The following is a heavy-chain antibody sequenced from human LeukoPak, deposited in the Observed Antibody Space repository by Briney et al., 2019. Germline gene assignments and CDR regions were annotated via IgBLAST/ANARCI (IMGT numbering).Heavy chain of an antibody. V-gene: IGHV4-59*08. D-gene: IGHD3-22*01. CDR3: ARHGYYESSGLDY. CDR2: IYYSGST. J-gene: IGHJ4*02. CDR1: GGSISSYY. Sequence: PSETLSLTCTVSGGSISSYYWSWIRQPPGKGLEWIGCIYYSGSTNYNPSLKSRVTMSVDTSKNQFSLKLNSVTAADTAVYYCARHGYYESSGLDYWGQGTLVTVSS.